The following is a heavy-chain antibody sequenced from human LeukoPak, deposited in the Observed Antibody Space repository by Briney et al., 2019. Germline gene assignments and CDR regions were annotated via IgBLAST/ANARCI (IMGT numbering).Heavy chain of an antibody. V-gene: IGHV3-21*01. J-gene: IGHJ4*02. D-gene: IGHD2-8*01. CDR2: IGTSTSYI. CDR1: GFTFSTYI. Sequence: PGGSLRLSCAASGFTFSTYIMNWVRQTPGKGLEWVSSIGTSTSYIYYADSVKGRFTISRDNAKNSLCLEMNSLRAEDTAVYYCAKDAGVLMVYADDYWGQGTLVTVSS. CDR3: AKDAGVLMVYADDY.